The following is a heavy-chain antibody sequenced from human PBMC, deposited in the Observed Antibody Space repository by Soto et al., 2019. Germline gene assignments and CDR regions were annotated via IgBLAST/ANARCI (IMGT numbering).Heavy chain of an antibody. CDR2: IYYSGST. J-gene: IGHJ4*02. V-gene: IGHV4-59*01. CDR1: GGSISSYY. Sequence: SETLSLTCTVSGGSISSYYWSWIRQPPGKGLEWIGYIYYSGSTNYNPSLKSRVTISVDTSKNQFSLKLNSVTAADTAVYFCAREGNLGRWIQPLDSWGQGTLVTVSS. D-gene: IGHD2-2*03. CDR3: AREGNLGRWIQPLDS.